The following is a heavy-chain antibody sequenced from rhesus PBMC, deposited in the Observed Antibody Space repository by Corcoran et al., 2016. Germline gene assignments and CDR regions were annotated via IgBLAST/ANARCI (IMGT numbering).Heavy chain of an antibody. D-gene: IGHD3-16*01. V-gene: IGHV4S7*01. CDR3: ARNGPHSGSYYYVVSPRTGAFEF. CDR1: GGSISSNY. J-gene: IGHJ3*01. CDR2: IYGSSGNT. Sequence: QLQLQESGPGLVKPSETLSLTCAVSGGSISSNYWSWIRQPPGKGLEWIGYIYGSSGNTYYNPSLKSRVTISKDTSKNQFSRKLSSVTAADTAVYYCARNGPHSGSYYYVVSPRTGAFEFWGQGLRVTVSS.